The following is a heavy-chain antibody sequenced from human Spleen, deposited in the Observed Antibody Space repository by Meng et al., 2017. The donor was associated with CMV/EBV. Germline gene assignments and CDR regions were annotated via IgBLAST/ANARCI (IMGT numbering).Heavy chain of an antibody. Sequence: SVKVSCKASGYTFTGYYMHWVRQAPGQGLEWMGWINPNSGGTNYAQKLQGRVTMTRDTSISTAYMELSRLRSDDTAVYYCARDRISDFWSGYYYYYYGMDVWGQGTTVTVSS. CDR2: INPNSGGT. CDR3: ARDRISDFWSGYYYYYYGMDV. J-gene: IGHJ6*02. V-gene: IGHV1-2*02. D-gene: IGHD3-3*01. CDR1: GYTFTGYY.